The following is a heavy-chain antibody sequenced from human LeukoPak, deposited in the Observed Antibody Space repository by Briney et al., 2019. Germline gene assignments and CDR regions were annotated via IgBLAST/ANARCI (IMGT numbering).Heavy chain of an antibody. D-gene: IGHD1-26*01. J-gene: IGHJ4*02. CDR3: AKDTWELLMFDY. Sequence: GGSLRLSCAASGFTFSSYAMSWVRQAPGKGLEWVSAISGSGGSTYYADSVKGRFTISRDDSKNTLYLQMNSLRAEDTAVYYCAKDTWELLMFDYWGQGTLVTVSS. CDR1: GFTFSSYA. V-gene: IGHV3-23*01. CDR2: ISGSGGST.